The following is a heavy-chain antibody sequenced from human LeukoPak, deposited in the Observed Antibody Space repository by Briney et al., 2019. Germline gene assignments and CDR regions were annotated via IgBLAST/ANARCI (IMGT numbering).Heavy chain of an antibody. CDR2: INHSGST. CDR1: GGSFSGYH. Sequence: SETLSLTCAVYGGSFSGYHWSWIRQPPGKGLEWIGEINHSGSTNYNPSLKSRVTISVDTSKNQFSLKLNSVTAADTAVYYCARGPIPTEGGYWGQGTLVTVSS. J-gene: IGHJ4*02. CDR3: ARGPIPTEGGY. V-gene: IGHV4-34*01. D-gene: IGHD1-26*01.